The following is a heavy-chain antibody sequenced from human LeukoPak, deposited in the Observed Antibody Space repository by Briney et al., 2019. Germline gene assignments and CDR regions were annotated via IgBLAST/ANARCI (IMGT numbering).Heavy chain of an antibody. Sequence: GASVKVSCKASGYTFTGYYMHWVRQAPGQGLEWMGWINPNSGGTNYAQKFQGRVTMTRDTSISTAYMELSRLRSDDTAVYYCARVNHDYVWGSYRPFDYSGQGTLVTVSS. CDR3: ARVNHDYVWGSYRPFDY. CDR2: INPNSGGT. V-gene: IGHV1-2*02. D-gene: IGHD3-16*02. J-gene: IGHJ4*02. CDR1: GYTFTGYY.